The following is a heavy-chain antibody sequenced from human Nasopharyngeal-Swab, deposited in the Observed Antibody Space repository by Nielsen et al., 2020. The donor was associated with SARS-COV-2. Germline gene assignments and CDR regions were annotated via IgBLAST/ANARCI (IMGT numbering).Heavy chain of an antibody. V-gene: IGHV3-33*06. CDR1: GFTFSNYG. CDR3: AKDGGGYSYGYRASFDY. Sequence: GESLKISCAASGFTFSNYGMHWVRQAPGKGLEWVAVIWYDGSNKYYADSVKGRFTISRDNSKNTVYLQMNSLRAEDTAVYYCAKDGGGYSYGYRASFDYWGQGTLVTVSS. J-gene: IGHJ4*02. CDR2: IWYDGSNK. D-gene: IGHD5-18*01.